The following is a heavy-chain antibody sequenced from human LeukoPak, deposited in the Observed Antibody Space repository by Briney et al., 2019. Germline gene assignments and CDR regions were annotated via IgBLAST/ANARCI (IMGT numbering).Heavy chain of an antibody. CDR2: INPNSGGT. J-gene: IGHJ6*02. V-gene: IGHV1-2*02. D-gene: IGHD2-2*01. CDR3: ARETYQLLRFHGIDV. CDR1: GYTFTGYY. Sequence: GASVKVSCKASGYTFTGYYMHWVRQAPGQGLEWMGWINPNSGGTNYAQKFQGRVTMTRDTSISTAYMELSRLRSDDTAVYYCARETYQLLRFHGIDVWGQGTTVTVSS.